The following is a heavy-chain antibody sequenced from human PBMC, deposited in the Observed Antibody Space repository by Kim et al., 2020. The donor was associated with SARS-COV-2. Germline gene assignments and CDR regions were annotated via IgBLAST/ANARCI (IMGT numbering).Heavy chain of an antibody. CDR3: ARDHLGWSQGYFDY. D-gene: IGHD2-15*01. J-gene: IGHJ4*02. Sequence: SQKYQGRVTIMRDTSATTAYMELSGLTSEDTAVYYCARDHLGWSQGYFDYWGQGTLVTVSS. V-gene: IGHV1-3*01.